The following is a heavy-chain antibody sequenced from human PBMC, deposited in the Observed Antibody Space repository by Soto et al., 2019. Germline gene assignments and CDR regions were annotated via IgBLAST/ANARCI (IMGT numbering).Heavy chain of an antibody. V-gene: IGHV1-2*04. D-gene: IGHD4-17*01. CDR2: INPNSGGT. Sequence: ASVKVSCKASGYTFTGYYMHWVRQAPGQGLEWMGWINPNSGGTNYAQKFQGWVTMTRDTSISTAYMELSRLRSDDTAVYYCARESSTVTTYYYCGMDVWGQGTTVTVSS. CDR3: ARESSTVTTYYYCGMDV. J-gene: IGHJ6*02. CDR1: GYTFTGYY.